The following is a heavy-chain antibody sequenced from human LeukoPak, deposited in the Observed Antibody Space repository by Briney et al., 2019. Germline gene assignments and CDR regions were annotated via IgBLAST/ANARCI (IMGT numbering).Heavy chain of an antibody. CDR2: IKQDGSEK. V-gene: IGHV3-7*01. Sequence: GGSLRLSCAASGFTFSNYWMSWVRQAPGKGLEWVANIKQDGSEKYYVDSVKGRFTISRDNAKNSLYPQMNRLRAEDTAVYYCARWKYLDYWGQGTLVTVSS. J-gene: IGHJ4*02. D-gene: IGHD1-1*01. CDR3: ARWKYLDY. CDR1: GFTFSNYW.